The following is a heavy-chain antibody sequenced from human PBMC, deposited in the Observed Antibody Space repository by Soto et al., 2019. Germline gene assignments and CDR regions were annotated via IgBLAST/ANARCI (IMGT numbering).Heavy chain of an antibody. V-gene: IGHV3-11*01. D-gene: IGHD6-6*01. CDR2: ISSSGGTI. CDR1: GFTFSDYY. CDR3: ARELKVSTSSSGAPIDY. Sequence: QVQLVESGGGLVKPGGSLRLCCAASGFTFSDYYMSWIRQAPGKGLEWVSYISSSGGTIFYADSVKGRFTISRDNAENSLCLQMNSLRADDTAVYYCARELKVSTSSSGAPIDYWGLGTLVTVSS. J-gene: IGHJ4*02.